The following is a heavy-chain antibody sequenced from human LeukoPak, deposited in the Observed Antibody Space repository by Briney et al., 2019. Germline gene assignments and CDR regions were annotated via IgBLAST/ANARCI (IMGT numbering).Heavy chain of an antibody. J-gene: IGHJ1*01. V-gene: IGHV1-46*01. CDR3: VRELEFRTSGVPFPFAY. CDR1: GYTFASYY. Sequence: ASVKVSFKASGYTFASYYLHWMRQAPGQGLEWMGIIYPNTGDTLYAPNFCGRVTMTRDMSTLTVFMDLSSLRSDDTAVYYCVRELEFRTSGVPFPFAYWGQGTLVTVSS. CDR2: IYPNTGDT. D-gene: IGHD3-3*02.